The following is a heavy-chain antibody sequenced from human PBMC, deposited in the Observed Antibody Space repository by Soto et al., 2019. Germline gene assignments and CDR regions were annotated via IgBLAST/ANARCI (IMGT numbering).Heavy chain of an antibody. Sequence: QVQLQESGPGLVKPSGTLSLTCAVSSGSISSSNWWSWVRQPPGKGLEWIGEIYHSGSTNYNPSLKSRVTISVDKSKNQFSLKLSSVTAADTAVYYCARDVLEQYCGGDCYSRGTFDIWGQGTMVTVSS. D-gene: IGHD2-21*01. J-gene: IGHJ3*02. CDR1: SGSISSSNW. CDR2: IYHSGST. CDR3: ARDVLEQYCGGDCYSRGTFDI. V-gene: IGHV4-4*02.